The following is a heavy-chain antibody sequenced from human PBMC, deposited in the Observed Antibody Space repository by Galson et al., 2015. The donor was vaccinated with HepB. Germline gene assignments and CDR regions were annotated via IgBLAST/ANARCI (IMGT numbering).Heavy chain of an antibody. D-gene: IGHD2-21*02. Sequence: SLRLSCAAAGFTFHYYVTNWCRQAPGRRRGWVAVISGLGHSRHYTDAVEGRFTIPRDNTKNTLYLQMSSLTAEDTAVYYCARDPCRGADCFNANWFDLWGQGTLVTVSS. J-gene: IGHJ5*02. V-gene: IGHV3-23*01. CDR3: ARDPCRGADCFNANWFDL. CDR1: GFTFHYYV. CDR2: ISGLGHSR.